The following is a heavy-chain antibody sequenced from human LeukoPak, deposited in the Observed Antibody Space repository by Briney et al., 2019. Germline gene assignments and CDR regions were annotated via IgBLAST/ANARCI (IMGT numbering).Heavy chain of an antibody. J-gene: IGHJ4*02. CDR1: GGSISSSSYY. Sequence: PSETLSLTCTVSGGSISSSSYYWGWIRQPPGKGLEWIGSIYYSGSTYYNPSLKSRVTISVDTSKNQFSLKLSSVTAADTAVYYCARGSGVQVWSSLDYWGQGTLVTVSS. CDR2: IYYSGST. V-gene: IGHV4-39*01. CDR3: ARGSGVQVWSSLDY. D-gene: IGHD5-18*01.